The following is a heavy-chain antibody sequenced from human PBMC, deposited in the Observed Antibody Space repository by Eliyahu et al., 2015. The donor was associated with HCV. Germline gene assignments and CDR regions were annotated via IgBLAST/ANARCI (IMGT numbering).Heavy chain of an antibody. CDR3: AREPPGYGSGSFYPDFFDY. D-gene: IGHD3-10*01. J-gene: IGHJ4*02. V-gene: IGHV3-48*03. Sequence: EVQLVESXGGLVQPGGSLRLSCAASGXXFSSXXMNXVRQAPGKGLEWXSYISSGGSNIYYADSVKGRFTISRDNAKNSLYLQMNSLRAEDTAVYYCAREPPGYGSGSFYPDFFDYWGQGTLVTVSS. CDR2: ISSGGSNI. CDR1: GXXFSSXX.